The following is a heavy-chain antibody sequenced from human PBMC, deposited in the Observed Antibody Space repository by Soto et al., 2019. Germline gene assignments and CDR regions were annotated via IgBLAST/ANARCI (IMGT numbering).Heavy chain of an antibody. Sequence: GGSLRLSCAASGFTFNSYAMSWVRQAPGKGLEWVAAIGASGGPIYYADSVKGRFTISRDNSKNTLYLQMNSLRAEDTAVYYCAKTGYGSGSYLLSYYFDYWGQGTLVTVSS. V-gene: IGHV3-23*01. CDR1: GFTFNSYA. CDR2: IGASGGPI. J-gene: IGHJ4*02. D-gene: IGHD3-10*01. CDR3: AKTGYGSGSYLLSYYFDY.